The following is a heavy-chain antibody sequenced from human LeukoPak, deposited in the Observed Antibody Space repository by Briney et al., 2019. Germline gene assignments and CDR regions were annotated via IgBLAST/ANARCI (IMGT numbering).Heavy chain of an antibody. V-gene: IGHV1-2*02. Sequence: ASVKVSCKASGYTLSDYYLHWVRQAPGQRLEWMGWINPNNGDTKFAQKFQGRVTMTRDTSINTAYMELSRLRPDDTAVYYCASFKVRGVSGYWGQGTLVTVSS. CDR3: ASFKVRGVSGY. CDR2: INPNNGDT. D-gene: IGHD3-10*01. J-gene: IGHJ4*02. CDR1: GYTLSDYY.